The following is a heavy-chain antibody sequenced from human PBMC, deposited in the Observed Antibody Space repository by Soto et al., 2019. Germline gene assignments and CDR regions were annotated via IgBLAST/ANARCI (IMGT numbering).Heavy chain of an antibody. D-gene: IGHD6-19*01. CDR3: ANGAVYSGGWQGGLDA. CDR2: ISWNSGSV. CDR1: GFTFDDNA. Sequence: DVQLVESGGGLVQPGRSLRLSCAASGFTFDDNAMHWVRQAPGKGLEWVSGISWNSGSVGYADSVKGRFTISRDNAKKXLDMEMNRLRPEATALYYCANGAVYSGGWQGGLDAWGQGILVTVSS. J-gene: IGHJ5*02. V-gene: IGHV3-9*01.